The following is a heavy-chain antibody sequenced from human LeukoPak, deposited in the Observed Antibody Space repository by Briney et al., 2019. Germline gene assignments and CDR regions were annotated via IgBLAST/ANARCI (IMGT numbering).Heavy chain of an antibody. CDR1: GDSISTYY. CDR2: LYYSGST. CDR3: ARGYCRGTSCNRYTFDM. Sequence: PSETLSLTCSVSGDSISTYYWSWIRQSPGKGLEWIGYLYYSGSTNYNPSLKSRVTISVDTSKNQFSLTLSSVTAADTAVYYCARGYCRGTSCNRYTFDMWGQGTMVTVSS. J-gene: IGHJ3*02. V-gene: IGHV4-59*01. D-gene: IGHD2-2*01.